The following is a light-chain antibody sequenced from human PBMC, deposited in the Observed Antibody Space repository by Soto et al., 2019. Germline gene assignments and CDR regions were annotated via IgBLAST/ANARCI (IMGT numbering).Light chain of an antibody. CDR2: DVY. CDR1: RADVGGYNY. J-gene: IGLJ2*01. CDR3: CSYAGYDTFVV. Sequence: QSALTQPRSVSGSPGQSVTLSCTGTRADVGGYNYVSWYQQHPGKAPKLIIYDVYRRPSGVPDRFSGSKSGTTASLTISGLQADDEADYYCCSYAGYDTFVVFGGGTKVTVL. V-gene: IGLV2-11*01.